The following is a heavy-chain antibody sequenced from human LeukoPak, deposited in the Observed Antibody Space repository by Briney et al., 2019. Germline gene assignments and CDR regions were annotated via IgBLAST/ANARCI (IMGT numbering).Heavy chain of an antibody. V-gene: IGHV3-30*02. CDR1: GFTFSSYG. CDR3: AKDLSVLIAAAGTPLYFDY. J-gene: IGHJ4*02. CDR2: IRYDGSNK. D-gene: IGHD6-13*01. Sequence: PGGSLRLSCAASGFTFSSYGMHWVRQAPGKGLEWVAFIRYDGSNKYYADSVKGRFTISRDNSKNTLYLQMNSLRAEDTAVYYCAKDLSVLIAAAGTPLYFDYWGQGTLVTVSS.